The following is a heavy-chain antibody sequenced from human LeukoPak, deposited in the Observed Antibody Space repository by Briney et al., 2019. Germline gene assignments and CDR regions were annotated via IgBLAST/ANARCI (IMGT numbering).Heavy chain of an antibody. CDR2: IYYSGIT. CDR3: ARIVANYYYYYYMDV. J-gene: IGHJ6*03. D-gene: IGHD3-22*01. CDR1: GGSISSNGYY. Sequence: SETLSLTCTVSGGSISSNGYYWGWIRQSPEEGLEWIGNIYYSGITYYNASLKSRVTISVDTSKNQFSLKLSSVTAADTAVYYCARIVANYYYYYYMDVWGKGTTVTISS. V-gene: IGHV4-39*07.